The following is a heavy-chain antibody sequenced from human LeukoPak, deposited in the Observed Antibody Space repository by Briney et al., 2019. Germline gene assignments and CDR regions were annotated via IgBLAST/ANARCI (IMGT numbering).Heavy chain of an antibody. CDR1: GGSMSSGDYY. J-gene: IGHJ4*02. CDR2: IYHSGTT. CDR3: ATGRFYVDY. D-gene: IGHD1-26*01. V-gene: IGHV4-30-4*08. Sequence: PSQTLSLTCTVSGGSMSSGDYYWSWIRQPPGKGLEWMGYIYHSGTTYYNPSLKSRITMSVDTSKNQFSLRLTSVTAADTAVYYCATGRFYVDYWGQGTLVTVSS.